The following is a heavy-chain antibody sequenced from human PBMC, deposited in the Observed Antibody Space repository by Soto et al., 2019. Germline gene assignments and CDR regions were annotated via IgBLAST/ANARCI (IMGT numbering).Heavy chain of an antibody. CDR1: GFTFSSYA. J-gene: IGHJ4*02. Sequence: EVQLVESGGGLVQPGGSLRLSCAASGFTFSSYAMHWVRQAPGKGLEYVSAISSNGGSTYYANSVKGRFTISRDNSKNXLDLPMGSLRAEDMAVYYCAREGYCSSTSCYSFVYWGQGTLVTVSS. CDR3: AREGYCSSTSCYSFVY. D-gene: IGHD2-2*01. CDR2: ISSNGGST. V-gene: IGHV3-64*01.